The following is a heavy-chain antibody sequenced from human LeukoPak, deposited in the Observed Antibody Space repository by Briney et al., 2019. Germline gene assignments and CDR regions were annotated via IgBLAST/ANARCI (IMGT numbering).Heavy chain of an antibody. CDR1: GFTVSSNY. J-gene: IGHJ6*02. D-gene: IGHD3-10*01. Sequence: GGSLRLSCAASGFTVSSNYMSWVRQAPGKGLEWISVIYSGGSTYYADSVKGRFTISRDNSKNTLYLQMNSLRAEDTAVYYCARDRTVFDNGMDVWGQGTTVTVSS. CDR2: IYSGGST. CDR3: ARDRTVFDNGMDV. V-gene: IGHV3-53*01.